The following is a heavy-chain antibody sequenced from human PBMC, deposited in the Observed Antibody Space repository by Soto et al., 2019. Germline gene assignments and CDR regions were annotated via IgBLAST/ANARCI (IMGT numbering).Heavy chain of an antibody. V-gene: IGHV3-30-3*01. J-gene: IGHJ6*02. CDR2: ISYDGSNK. D-gene: IGHD2-2*01. CDR3: ARDRYCSSTSCHYGMDV. Sequence: QVQLVESGGGVVQPGRSLRLSCAASGFTFSSYAMHWVRQAPGKGLEWVAVISYDGSNKYYADSVKGRFTISRDNSQNTLYLQMNSLRAEDTAVYYCARDRYCSSTSCHYGMDVWGQGTTVTVSS. CDR1: GFTFSSYA.